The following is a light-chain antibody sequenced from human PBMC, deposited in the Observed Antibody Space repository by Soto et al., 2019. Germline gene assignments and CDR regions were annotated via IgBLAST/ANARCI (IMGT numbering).Light chain of an antibody. V-gene: IGLV2-14*01. Sequence: QPALTQPASVSGSPGQSITISCTGTSSDVGGYNYVSWYQQHPGKAPKLMIYDVSSRPSGVSNRFSGAKSGNTASLTISGLQTEDEADYYCSSYTSSSTPYVFGTGTKVTVL. CDR3: SSYTSSSTPYV. CDR1: SSDVGGYNY. J-gene: IGLJ1*01. CDR2: DVS.